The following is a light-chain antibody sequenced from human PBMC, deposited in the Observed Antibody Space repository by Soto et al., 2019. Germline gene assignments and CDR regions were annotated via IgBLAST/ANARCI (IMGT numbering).Light chain of an antibody. CDR2: SNS. V-gene: IGLV1-44*01. J-gene: IGLJ3*02. CDR3: AAWDDSLTGSWV. Sequence: QSVLTQPPSVSGTPGQRVTISCSGRSSNIGHNPVNWYQQLPGTAPKLLIYSNSHRPSGVPDRFSGSKSGTSASLAISGLQSEDEADYYCAAWDDSLTGSWVFGGGTKVIVL. CDR1: SSNIGHNP.